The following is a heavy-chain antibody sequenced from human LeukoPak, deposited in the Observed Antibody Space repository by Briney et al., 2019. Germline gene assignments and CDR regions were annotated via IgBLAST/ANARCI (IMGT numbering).Heavy chain of an antibody. CDR1: GYTFTDYY. D-gene: IGHD2-21*02. Sequence: ASVKVSCKASGYTFTDYYIHWVRQAPGQGLEWMGWINPNTAGTNYEQKFQGRVTMTRDTSISTVYMELSSLRSEDTAVYYCATEAIVVVTARDYWYFDLWGRGTLVTVSS. CDR3: ATEAIVVVTARDYWYFDL. CDR2: INPNTAGT. J-gene: IGHJ2*01. V-gene: IGHV1-2*02.